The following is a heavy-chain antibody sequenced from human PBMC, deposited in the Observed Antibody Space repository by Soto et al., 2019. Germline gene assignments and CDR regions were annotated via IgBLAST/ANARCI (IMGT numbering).Heavy chain of an antibody. V-gene: IGHV3-9*01. Sequence: EMHLVESGGGLVQPGRSLTISCAASGFTFEDYAMHWVRQAPGKGLEWVSGISWNSGKIIYADSVKGRFTISRDNAKNSLYLQMNSLRPEDTALYYCAKMVTWDSSGYYQGGFGCGGQGTLVTVSS. J-gene: IGHJ4*02. CDR3: AKMVTWDSSGYYQGGFGC. D-gene: IGHD3-22*01. CDR1: GFTFEDYA. CDR2: ISWNSGKI.